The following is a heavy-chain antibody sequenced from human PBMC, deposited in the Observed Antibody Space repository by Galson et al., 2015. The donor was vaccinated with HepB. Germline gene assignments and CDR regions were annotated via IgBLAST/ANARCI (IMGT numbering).Heavy chain of an antibody. D-gene: IGHD5-18*01. CDR2: INAGNGNT. Sequence: SVKVSCKASGYTFTSYAMHWVRQAPGQRLEWMGWINAGNGNTKYSQKFQGRVTITRDTSASTAYMELSSLRSEDTAVYYCARALPRSYGSLDYWGQGTLVTVSS. J-gene: IGHJ4*02. V-gene: IGHV1-3*01. CDR1: GYTFTSYA. CDR3: ARALPRSYGSLDY.